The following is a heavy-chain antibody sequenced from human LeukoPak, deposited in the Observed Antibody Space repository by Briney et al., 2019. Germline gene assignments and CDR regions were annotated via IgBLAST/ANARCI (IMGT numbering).Heavy chain of an antibody. CDR3: ARGVHSYDSSGYYIVWDY. CDR1: GFTFSSYS. J-gene: IGHJ4*02. V-gene: IGHV3-21*06. CDR2: ISSSSRYI. D-gene: IGHD3-22*01. Sequence: PGGSLRLSCAASGFTFSSYSMNWVRQAPGKGLEWVSSISSSSRYIYYADSVKGRFTISRDNAKNSLYLQMHSLRAQDTAVYYCARGVHSYDSSGYYIVWDYWGQGTLVTVSS.